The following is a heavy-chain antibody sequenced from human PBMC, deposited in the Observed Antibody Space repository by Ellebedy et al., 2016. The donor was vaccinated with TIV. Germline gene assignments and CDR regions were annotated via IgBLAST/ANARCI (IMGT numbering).Heavy chain of an antibody. CDR3: ARGLARDY. J-gene: IGHJ4*02. Sequence: MPSETLSLTCAVYGGSFSGYYWSWIRQPPGKGLEWIGEITHSGSTNYNPSLKSRVTISVDTSKNQFSLKLSSVPAAATAVYYCARGLARDYWGQGTLVTVSS. CDR2: ITHSGST. CDR1: GGSFSGYY. V-gene: IGHV4-34*01.